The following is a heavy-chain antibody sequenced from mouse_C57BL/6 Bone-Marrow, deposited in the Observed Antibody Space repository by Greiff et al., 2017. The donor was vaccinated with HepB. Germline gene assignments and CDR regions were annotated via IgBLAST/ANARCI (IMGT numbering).Heavy chain of an antibody. CDR2: INYDGSST. CDR3: AREGLYYDYDGWYFDV. Sequence: EVKVEESEGGLVQPGSSMKLSCTASGFTFSDYYMAWVRQVPEKGLEWVANINYDGSSTYYLDSLKSRFIISRDNAKNILYLQMSSLKSEDTATYYCAREGLYYDYDGWYFDVWGTGTTVTVSS. CDR1: GFTFSDYY. J-gene: IGHJ1*03. V-gene: IGHV5-16*01. D-gene: IGHD2-4*01.